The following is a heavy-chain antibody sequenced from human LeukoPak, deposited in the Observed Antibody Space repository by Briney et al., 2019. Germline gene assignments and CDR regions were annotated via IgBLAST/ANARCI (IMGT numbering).Heavy chain of an antibody. Sequence: SETLSLTCTVSGGSFEHYYWGWIRQPPGKGLEWIGYVYYGGSTDYSPSLKSRLTISADTSKNQFSLKLRSVSAADTAVYYCASHRRSHGSEYWGQGILVTVSS. V-gene: IGHV4-59*01. J-gene: IGHJ4*02. CDR1: GGSFEHYY. CDR2: VYYGGST. CDR3: ASHRRSHGSEY. D-gene: IGHD3-10*01.